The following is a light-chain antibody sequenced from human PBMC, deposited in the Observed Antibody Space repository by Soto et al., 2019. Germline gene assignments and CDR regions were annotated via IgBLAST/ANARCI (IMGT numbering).Light chain of an antibody. CDR1: QSVSSSY. V-gene: IGKV3-20*01. CDR2: GAS. J-gene: IGKJ2*01. Sequence: IVLTQSPGTLSLSPGERATLSCRASQSVSSSYLAWYQQKPGQAPRLLIYGASTRATGVPDRFSGSGSGTDFTLTISRREPEDFAVYYCQQYGSSPYTFCQGTNVDIK. CDR3: QQYGSSPYT.